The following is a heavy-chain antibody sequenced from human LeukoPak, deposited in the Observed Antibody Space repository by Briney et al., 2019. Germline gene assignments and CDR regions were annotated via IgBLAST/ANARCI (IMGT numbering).Heavy chain of an antibody. CDR1: GFTFSSYA. CDR3: AERGGPFDY. J-gene: IGHJ4*02. V-gene: IGHV3-23*01. Sequence: GGSLRLSCAASGFTFSSYAMSWVRQAPGKGLEWVSAISGSGGSTYYADSVKGRFTISRHNSKNTLYLQMNSLRAEGTAVYYCAERGGPFDYWGQGTLVTVSS. CDR2: ISGSGGST. D-gene: IGHD3-10*01.